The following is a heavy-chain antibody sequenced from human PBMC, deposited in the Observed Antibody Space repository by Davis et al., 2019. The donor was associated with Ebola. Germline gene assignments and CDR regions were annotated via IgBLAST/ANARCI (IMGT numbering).Heavy chain of an antibody. J-gene: IGHJ6*02. D-gene: IGHD4/OR15-4a*01. CDR1: GFIFSNSV. CDR2: ITSSSHHK. Sequence: GGSLRLSCAASGFIFSNSVMTWVRQAPGKGLEWVSSITSSSHHKYYADSLKGRFTISRDDAKNSLYLQMNSLTAEDTAVYYCAKEKDYGNQSIIYYYYGMDVWGQGTTVTVSS. CDR3: AKEKDYGNQSIIYYYYGMDV. V-gene: IGHV3-21*01.